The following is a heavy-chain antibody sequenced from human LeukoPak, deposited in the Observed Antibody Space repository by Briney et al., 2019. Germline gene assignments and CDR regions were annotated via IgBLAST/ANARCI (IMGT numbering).Heavy chain of an antibody. CDR2: IFYRGST. V-gene: IGHV4-39*01. D-gene: IGHD4-17*01. CDR1: GGSISSGSSY. CDR3: ARRQYGLAFDY. Sequence: SQTLSLTCTVAGGSISSGSSYWGWLRQPPGKGLEWIANIFYRGSTSYNPSLKSRVTISVDTSKNQFSLNLSSVTAADPAVYYCARRQYGLAFDYWGQETRVSVSS. J-gene: IGHJ4*02.